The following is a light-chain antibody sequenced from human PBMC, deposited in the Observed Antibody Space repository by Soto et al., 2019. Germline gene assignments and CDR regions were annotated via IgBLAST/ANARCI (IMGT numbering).Light chain of an antibody. V-gene: IGKV3-15*01. CDR2: GAI. CDR1: QNVRRN. Sequence: TVMTQSPVTLSVSPQDTVTLSCRASQNVRRNIAWYQQKPGQAHSLLIFGAITRATGIPARFSGSGSGTEFTLTISSLQSEDSAIYYCQHYKVWPTWTFGQGTKVDIK. J-gene: IGKJ1*01. CDR3: QHYKVWPTWT.